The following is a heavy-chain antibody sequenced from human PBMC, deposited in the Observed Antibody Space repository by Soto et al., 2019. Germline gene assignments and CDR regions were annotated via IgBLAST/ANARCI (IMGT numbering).Heavy chain of an antibody. CDR1: GFTFSSYA. V-gene: IGHV3-23*01. CDR3: GKNYYFDN. J-gene: IGHJ4*02. Sequence: PGGSLRLSCAASGFTFSSYAMSWVRQAPGRGLEWVSSIGVGGASYYADSVEGRFAISRDNSENTVILQMNSLRAEDTAVYYCGKNYYFDNWGQGTLVTSPQ. CDR2: IGVGGAS.